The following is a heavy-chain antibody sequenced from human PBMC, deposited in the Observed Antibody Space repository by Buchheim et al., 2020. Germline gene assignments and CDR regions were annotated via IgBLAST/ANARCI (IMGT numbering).Heavy chain of an antibody. CDR3: ARAVGQIFTADYYGMDV. Sequence: QVQLVQSGAEVKKPGSSVKVSCKASGGTFSSYAISWVRQAPGQGLEWMGRIIPILGIANYAQKFQGRVTITADKSTSTVYMELSSLRSEDTAVYYCARAVGQIFTADYYGMDVWGQGTT. D-gene: IGHD2/OR15-2a*01. V-gene: IGHV1-69*04. CDR1: GGTFSSYA. CDR2: IIPILGIA. J-gene: IGHJ6*02.